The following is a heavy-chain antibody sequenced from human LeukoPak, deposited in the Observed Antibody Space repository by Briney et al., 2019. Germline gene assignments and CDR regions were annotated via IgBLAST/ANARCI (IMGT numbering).Heavy chain of an antibody. CDR1: GFTFSSYW. J-gene: IGHJ4*02. D-gene: IGHD6-13*01. Sequence: GGSLRLSCAASGFTFSSYWMIWVRQAPGKGLEWVSSISSSSYIYYADSVKGRFTISRDNAKNSLYLQMNSLRAEDTAVYYCARDGDYSSSLALDYWGQGTLVTVSS. V-gene: IGHV3-21*01. CDR3: ARDGDYSSSLALDY. CDR2: ISSSSYI.